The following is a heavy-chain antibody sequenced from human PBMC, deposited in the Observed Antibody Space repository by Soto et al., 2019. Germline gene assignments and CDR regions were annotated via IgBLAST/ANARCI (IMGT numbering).Heavy chain of an antibody. V-gene: IGHV4-34*01. CDR3: ARAREYDYVWGSYRSGFDP. CDR1: GGTFSGYY. D-gene: IGHD3-16*02. Sequence: QVQLQQWGAGLLKPSETQSLTCAVDGGTFSGYYWSWIRQPPGKGLEWIGEINRSGSTNYTPSLKSRVTISVDTSKNQFSLKLSSVTAADTAVYYCARAREYDYVWGSYRSGFDPWGQGTLVTVSS. J-gene: IGHJ5*02. CDR2: INRSGST.